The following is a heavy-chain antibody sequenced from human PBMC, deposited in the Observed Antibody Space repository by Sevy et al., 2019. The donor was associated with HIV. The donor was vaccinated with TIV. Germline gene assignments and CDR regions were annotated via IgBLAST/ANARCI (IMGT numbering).Heavy chain of an antibody. CDR2: LKSKAYGGTV. Sequence: GGSLRLSCTASGFTFGDYCMSWVRQAPGKGLEWVAFLKSKAYGGTVDHAASVKGRFTISRDDSKSIAYLQMNDLNTGDTGVYYCTRRKGDQSIFDYWGQGALVTVSS. V-gene: IGHV3-49*04. CDR3: TRRKGDQSIFDY. J-gene: IGHJ4*02. CDR1: GFTFGDYC.